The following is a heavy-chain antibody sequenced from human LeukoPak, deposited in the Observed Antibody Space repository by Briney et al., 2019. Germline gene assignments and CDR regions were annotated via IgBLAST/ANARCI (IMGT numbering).Heavy chain of an antibody. J-gene: IGHJ4*02. Sequence: SETLSLTCAVSGGSISSSNWWSWVRQPPGKGLEWIGEIFHRGNTNYNPSLKSRVTISVDKSKNQFSLKLTSVTAADTAVYYCARNDILTGYCFDYWGQGTLVTVSS. CDR1: GGSISSSNW. CDR3: ARNDILTGYCFDY. CDR2: IFHRGNT. V-gene: IGHV4-4*02. D-gene: IGHD3-9*01.